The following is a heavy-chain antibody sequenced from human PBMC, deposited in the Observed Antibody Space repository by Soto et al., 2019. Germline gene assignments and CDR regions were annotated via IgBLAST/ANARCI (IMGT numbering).Heavy chain of an antibody. CDR2: IYYSGST. CDR3: ARSGRKYDFWSGYSIGYYYYMDV. D-gene: IGHD3-3*01. CDR1: GGSISSYY. V-gene: IGHV4-59*01. J-gene: IGHJ6*03. Sequence: SETLSLTCTVSGGSISSYYWSWIRQPPGKGLEWIGYIYYSGSTNYNPSLKSRVTISVDTSKNQFSLKLSSVTAADTAVYYCARSGRKYDFWSGYSIGYYYYMDVWGKGTKVTVSS.